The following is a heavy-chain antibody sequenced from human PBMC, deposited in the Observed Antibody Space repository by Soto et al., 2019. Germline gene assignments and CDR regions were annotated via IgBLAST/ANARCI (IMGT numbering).Heavy chain of an antibody. CDR2: IFWDDDK. CDR1: GFALITNGVG. V-gene: IGHV2-5*02. CDR3: AHSAQWTDYFDY. J-gene: IGHJ4*02. Sequence: QITLKESGPTLVKPKQTLTLTCTFSGFALITNGVGVGWIRQPPGKALEWLALIFWDDDKHYSPSLMIRITITKATSKNPVVLTMTNMDPVATASYYCAHSAQWTDYFDYWGQGTLVTVSS. D-gene: IGHD6-19*01.